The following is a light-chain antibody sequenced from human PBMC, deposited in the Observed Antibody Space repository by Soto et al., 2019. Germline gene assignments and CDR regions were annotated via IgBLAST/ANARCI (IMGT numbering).Light chain of an antibody. CDR1: QSISSSY. J-gene: IGKJ3*01. V-gene: IGKV3-20*01. CDR3: QQYGSSRFT. CDR2: GAS. Sequence: EIVLTQSPGTLSLSPGERATLSCRASQSISSSYLAWYQQKPGQAPRLLVYGASTRATGIPDRFSGSGTGIYFTHTISRLGPEDFAVYYCQQYGSSRFTFGPGTKVDIK.